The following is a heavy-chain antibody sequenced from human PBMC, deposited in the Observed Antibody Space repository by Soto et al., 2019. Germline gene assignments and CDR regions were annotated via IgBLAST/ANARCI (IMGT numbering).Heavy chain of an antibody. Sequence: GESLKISCKGSGYTFTNYWVGWVRQMPGKGLEWMGIIYPGDSDTKYNPSFQGQVTISADKSITTTYLQWSSLKASDTAIYYCAASIFYYGMDVWGQGTTVTVSS. CDR2: IYPGDSDT. CDR3: AASIFYYGMDV. V-gene: IGHV5-51*01. J-gene: IGHJ6*02. CDR1: GYTFTNYW.